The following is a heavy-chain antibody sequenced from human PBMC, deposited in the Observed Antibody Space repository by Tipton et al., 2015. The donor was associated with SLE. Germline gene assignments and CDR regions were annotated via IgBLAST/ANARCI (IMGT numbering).Heavy chain of an antibody. V-gene: IGHV3-49*03. Sequence: VQLVQSGGGLVQPGRSLRLSCTASGFTFGDYAMSWFRQAPGKGLEWVGFIRSKAYGGTTEYAASVKGRFTISRDDSKSIAYLQMNSLKTEDTAVYYCTRDTSNWGRYFDYWGQGTLVTVSS. CDR3: TRDTSNWGRYFDY. D-gene: IGHD7-27*01. J-gene: IGHJ4*02. CDR1: GFTFGDYA. CDR2: IRSKAYGGTT.